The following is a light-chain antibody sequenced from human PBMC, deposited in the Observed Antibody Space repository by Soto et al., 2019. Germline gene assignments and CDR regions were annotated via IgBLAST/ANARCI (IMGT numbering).Light chain of an antibody. V-gene: IGKV1-5*03. CDR1: QFMSVW. CDR2: KAY. J-gene: IGKJ3*01. Sequence: DIQMTQSPSTLSASVGDRVTITCRASQFMSVWLAWYQQKPGTAPKLLIYKAYSLESGVQTRFSGSGSGTEFTLTISSLQPDDSATYYCKQYNSFPLTFGPGTKVDIK. CDR3: KQYNSFPLT.